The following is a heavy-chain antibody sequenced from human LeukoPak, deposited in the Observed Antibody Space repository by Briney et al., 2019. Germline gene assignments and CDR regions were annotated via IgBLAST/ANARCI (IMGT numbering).Heavy chain of an antibody. CDR2: INHSGST. Sequence: SETLSLTCAVYGGSFSGYYWSWIRQPPGKGLEWIGEINHSGSTNYNPSLKSRVTISVDTSKNQFSLKLSSVTAADTAVYYCARRVGYSSSWYVRNWFDPWGQGTLVTVSS. CDR3: ARRVGYSSSWYVRNWFDP. V-gene: IGHV4-34*01. D-gene: IGHD6-13*01. CDR1: GGSFSGYY. J-gene: IGHJ5*02.